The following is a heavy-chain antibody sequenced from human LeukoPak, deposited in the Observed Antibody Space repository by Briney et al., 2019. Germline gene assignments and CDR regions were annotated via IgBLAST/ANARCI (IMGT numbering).Heavy chain of an antibody. D-gene: IGHD3-22*01. J-gene: IGHJ4*02. Sequence: ASVTVSCKASGYTFTSYYMHWVRQATGQGLEWMGIINPSGGSTSYAQKFQGRVTMTRDTSTSTVYMELSSLRSEDTAVYYCARGGDYYDSSGYYYPFDYWGQGTLVTVSS. V-gene: IGHV1-46*01. CDR3: ARGGDYYDSSGYYYPFDY. CDR2: INPSGGST. CDR1: GYTFTSYY.